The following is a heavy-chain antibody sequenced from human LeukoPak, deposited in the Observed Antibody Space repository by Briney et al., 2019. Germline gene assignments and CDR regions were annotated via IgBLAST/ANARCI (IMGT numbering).Heavy chain of an antibody. D-gene: IGHD3-22*01. V-gene: IGHV3-23*01. CDR1: GFTFNTYA. Sequence: GGSLRLSCAASGFTFNTYAMTWVRQAPGNGLEWVSAISVSGGSTYYADSVKGRFTISRDNSKNQLYLQMNSLRAEDTAVYYCAKSASAYFYDSSGYVDYWGQGTLVTVSS. J-gene: IGHJ4*02. CDR3: AKSASAYFYDSSGYVDY. CDR2: ISVSGGST.